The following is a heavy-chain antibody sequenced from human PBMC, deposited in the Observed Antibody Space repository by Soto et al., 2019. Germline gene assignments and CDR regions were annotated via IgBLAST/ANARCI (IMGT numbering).Heavy chain of an antibody. D-gene: IGHD6-6*01. Sequence: PGGSLRLSCAASGFTASGNYMSWVRQAPGNGLEWVSVIYSGGITFYADSAKGRFTISRDNSKNTLYLQMNNLRGEDTAVYYCVRDFGSSSEGGMDVWGQGTTVTVSS. V-gene: IGHV3-53*01. J-gene: IGHJ6*02. CDR3: VRDFGSSSEGGMDV. CDR1: GFTASGNY. CDR2: IYSGGIT.